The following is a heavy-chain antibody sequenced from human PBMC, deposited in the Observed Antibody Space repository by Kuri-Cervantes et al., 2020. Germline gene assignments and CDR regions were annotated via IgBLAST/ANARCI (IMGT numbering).Heavy chain of an antibody. CDR1: GYTFTGYY. CDR2: MNPNSGNT. D-gene: IGHD6-19*01. CDR3: ARGGYFSSGWPYYYYYYMDV. J-gene: IGHJ6*03. V-gene: IGHV1-8*02. Sequence: ASVKVSCKASGYTFTGYYMHWVRQAPGQGLEWMGWMNPNSGNTGYAQKFQGRVTMTRNTSISTAYMELSSLRSEDTAVYYCARGGYFSSGWPYYYYYYMDVWGKGTTVTVSS.